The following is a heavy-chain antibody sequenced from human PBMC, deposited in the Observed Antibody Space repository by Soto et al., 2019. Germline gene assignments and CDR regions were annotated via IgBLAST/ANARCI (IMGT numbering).Heavy chain of an antibody. V-gene: IGHV1-69*13. Sequence: SVKVSCKASRVAFSKFIVTWVRQAPGLGLEWVGGIIPIFGTANYAQKFRGRVTITADESTSTSYMEVNNLRSEDTAVYYCAKVRYSSPMGYYYGVDVWGQGTTVTVSS. CDR1: RVAFSKFI. CDR2: IIPIFGTA. D-gene: IGHD6-19*01. J-gene: IGHJ6*02. CDR3: AKVRYSSPMGYYYGVDV.